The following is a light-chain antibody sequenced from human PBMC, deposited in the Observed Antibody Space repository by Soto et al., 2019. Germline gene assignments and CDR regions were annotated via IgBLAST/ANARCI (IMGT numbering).Light chain of an antibody. J-gene: IGLJ1*01. V-gene: IGLV2-8*01. CDR3: TSYTTPHTPYV. CDR2: EIN. CDR1: SSDVGAYDY. Sequence: QSALTQPPSASGSPGQSVNISCSGTSSDVGAYDYVSWYQQHPGKAPKLMIYEINKLPSGVPDRFAGSKSGNTASLTVSGLQAEDEADYYCTSYTTPHTPYVLGTGTKVTVL.